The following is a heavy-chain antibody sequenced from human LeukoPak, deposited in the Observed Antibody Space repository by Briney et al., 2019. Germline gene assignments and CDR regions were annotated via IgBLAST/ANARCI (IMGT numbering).Heavy chain of an antibody. CDR2: ISYDGSNK. CDR3: AKAAYSSGRAPFFDY. J-gene: IGHJ4*02. D-gene: IGHD6-19*01. Sequence: GGSLRLSCAASGFTFSSYAMHWVRQAPGKGLEWVAVISYDGSNKYYADSVKGRFTISRDNSKNTLYLQMNSLRAEDTAVYYCAKAAYSSGRAPFFDYWGQGTLVTVSS. CDR1: GFTFSSYA. V-gene: IGHV3-30-3*01.